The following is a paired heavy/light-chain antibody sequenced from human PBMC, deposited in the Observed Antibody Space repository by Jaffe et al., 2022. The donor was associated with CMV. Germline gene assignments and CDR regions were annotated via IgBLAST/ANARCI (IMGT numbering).Heavy chain of an antibody. CDR3: VKDPVEWTGYYYDSSGYYVVYFDY. CDR1: GFTFSSYA. Sequence: EVQLVESGGGLVQPGGSLRLSCSASGFTFSSYAMHWVRQAPGKGLEYVSAISSNGGSTYYADSVKGRFTISRDNSKNTLYLQMSSLRAEDTAVYYCVKDPVEWTGYYYDSSGYYVVYFDYWGQGTLVTVSS. V-gene: IGHV3-64D*06. J-gene: IGHJ4*02. CDR2: ISSNGGST. D-gene: IGHD3-22*01.
Light chain of an antibody. CDR3: QQYYSTPT. Sequence: DIQMTQSPSSLSASVGDRVTITCRASQGISNSLAWYQQKPGKAPKLLLYAASRLESGVPSRFSGSGSGTDYTLTISSLQPEDFATYYCQQYYSTPTFGQGTKVEIK. CDR2: AAS. CDR1: QGISNS. V-gene: IGKV1-NL1*01. J-gene: IGKJ1*01.